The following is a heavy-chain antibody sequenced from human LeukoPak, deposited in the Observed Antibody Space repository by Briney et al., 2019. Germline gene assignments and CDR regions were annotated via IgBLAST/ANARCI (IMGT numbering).Heavy chain of an antibody. J-gene: IGHJ6*03. CDR1: GFTLSSYW. CDR2: IKQDGSEK. CDR3: ARRNYYGSGSYYNGYYYYYYMDV. Sequence: GGSLRLSCAASGFTLSSYWMSWVRQAPGKGLEWVANIKQDGSEKYYVDSVKGRFTISRDNAKNSLYLQMNSLRAEDTAVYYCARRNYYGSGSYYNGYYYYYYMDVWGKGTTVTVSS. D-gene: IGHD3-10*01. V-gene: IGHV3-7*01.